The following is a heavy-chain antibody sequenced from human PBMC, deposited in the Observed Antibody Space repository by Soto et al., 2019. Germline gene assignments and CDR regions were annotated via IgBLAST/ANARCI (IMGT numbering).Heavy chain of an antibody. CDR1: GFTFSSYS. D-gene: IGHD3-10*01. J-gene: IGHJ3*02. CDR3: ARNPTGEDAFDI. Sequence: EVQLVESGGGLVQPGGSLRLSCAASGFTFSSYSMNWVRQAPGKGLEWVSYISSSSSTIYYADSVKGRFTISRDNAKNSLYLQMTSLRAEDTAVYYCARNPTGEDAFDIWGQGTMVTVSS. V-gene: IGHV3-48*01. CDR2: ISSSSSTI.